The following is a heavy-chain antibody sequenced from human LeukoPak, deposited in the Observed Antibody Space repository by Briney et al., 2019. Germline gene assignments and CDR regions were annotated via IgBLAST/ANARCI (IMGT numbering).Heavy chain of an antibody. CDR3: ARVLEGGYDRCCFFDY. V-gene: IGHV4-61*01. J-gene: IGHJ4*02. Sequence: SETLSLTCTVSGGSVSSGSYYWSWIRQPPGKGLEWIGYIYYSGSTNYNPSLKSRVTISVDTSKNQFSLKLSSVTAADTAVYYCARVLEGGYDRCCFFDYWGQGTLVTVSS. CDR2: IYYSGST. CDR1: GGSVSSGSYY. D-gene: IGHD5-12*01.